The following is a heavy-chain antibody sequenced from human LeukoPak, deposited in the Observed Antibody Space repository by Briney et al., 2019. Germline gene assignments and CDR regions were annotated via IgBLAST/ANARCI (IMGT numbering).Heavy chain of an antibody. CDR3: ARDTSRYYYDSSGIFDY. CDR1: GFTFSSYW. CDR2: IKQDGSEK. Sequence: GGSLRLSCAASGFTFSSYWMSWVRQAPGKGLEWVANIKQDGSEKYYVDSVRGRFTISRDNAKNSLYLQMNSLRAEDTVVYYCARDTSRYYYDSSGIFDYWGQGTLVTVSS. J-gene: IGHJ4*02. V-gene: IGHV3-7*01. D-gene: IGHD3-22*01.